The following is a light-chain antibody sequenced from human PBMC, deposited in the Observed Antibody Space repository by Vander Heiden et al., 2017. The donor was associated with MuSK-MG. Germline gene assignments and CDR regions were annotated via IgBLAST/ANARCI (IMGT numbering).Light chain of an antibody. J-gene: IGKJ1*01. CDR3: QHYYSWPWT. V-gene: IGKV3-15*01. CDR2: GAS. CDR1: QSVSSY. Sequence: EIVMTPSPATLAVSPGGGATIFCRASQSVSSYLAWYQQKPGQAPRLLIHGASSRHTGIPARFSGSGSGTEFTLTISSLQSEDFAVYYCQHYYSWPWTFGQGTKVEIK.